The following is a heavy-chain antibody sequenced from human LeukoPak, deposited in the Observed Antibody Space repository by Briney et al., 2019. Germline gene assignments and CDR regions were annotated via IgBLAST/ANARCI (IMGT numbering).Heavy chain of an antibody. CDR1: GYTFTSYG. D-gene: IGHD5-18*01. V-gene: IGHV1-18*01. Sequence: ASVKVSCKASGYTFTSYGISWVRQAPGQGLEWMGWISAYNGNTNYAQKLQGRVTMTTDTSTSTAYMELRSLRSDDTAVYYCASSLRGYSYGTFDYWGQGTLVTVSS. CDR3: ASSLRGYSYGTFDY. CDR2: ISAYNGNT. J-gene: IGHJ4*02.